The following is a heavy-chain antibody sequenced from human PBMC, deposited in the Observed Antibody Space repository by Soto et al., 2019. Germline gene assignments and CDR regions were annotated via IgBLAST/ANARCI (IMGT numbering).Heavy chain of an antibody. CDR3: TTDSYFTLKLVRFDY. V-gene: IGHV2-5*02. Sequence: SGPTLVNPTQTLTLTCTFSGFSLSTSGVGVGWIRQPPGKALEWLALIYWDDDKRYSPSLKSRLTVTKDTSKNQVVLTVTNMDPVDTAVYYCTTDSYFTLKLVRFDYWGLGTLVTVSS. CDR1: GFSLSTSGVG. CDR2: IYWDDDK. J-gene: IGHJ4*01. D-gene: IGHD3-22*01.